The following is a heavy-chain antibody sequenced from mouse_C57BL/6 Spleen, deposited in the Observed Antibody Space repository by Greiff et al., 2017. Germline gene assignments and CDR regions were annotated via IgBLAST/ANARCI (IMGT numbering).Heavy chain of an antibody. J-gene: IGHJ2*01. D-gene: IGHD1-1*01. CDR3: ARSGTTVPFDY. Sequence: QVQLQQSGAELVRPGSSVKLSCKASGYTFTSYWMHWVKQRPIQGLEWIGNIDPSDSETHYNQKFKDKATLTVDKSSSTAYMQLSSLTSEDSAVYYCARSGTTVPFDYWGQGTTLTVSS. CDR1: GYTFTSYW. CDR2: IDPSDSET. V-gene: IGHV1-52*01.